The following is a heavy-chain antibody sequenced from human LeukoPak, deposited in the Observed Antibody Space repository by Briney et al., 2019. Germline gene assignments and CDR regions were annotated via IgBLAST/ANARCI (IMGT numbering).Heavy chain of an antibody. D-gene: IGHD2-2*01. CDR2: ISSSGSTI. CDR3: ARGAVVVPAAI. V-gene: IGHV3-11*01. J-gene: IGHJ4*02. Sequence: GGALRLSCAASGFTFSYYYMSLIRQAPGEGLEWVSYISSSGSTIYYADSVKGRFTISRDNAKNSLYLQMNSLRAEDTAVYYCARGAVVVPAAIWGQGTLVTVSS. CDR1: GFTFSYYY.